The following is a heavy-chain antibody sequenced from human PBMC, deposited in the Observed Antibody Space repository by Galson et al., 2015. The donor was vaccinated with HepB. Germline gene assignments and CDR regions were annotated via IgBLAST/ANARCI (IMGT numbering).Heavy chain of an antibody. CDR3: AKRKRVQPTPYGMDV. V-gene: IGHV3-23*01. D-gene: IGHD1-14*01. CDR2: ISGSGGST. Sequence: SLRLSCAASGFTFSSYAMSWVRKAPGKGLEWVSAISGSGGSTYYADSVKGRFTISRDNSKNTLYLQMNSLRAEDTAVYYCAKRKRVQPTPYGMDVWGQGTTVTVSS. CDR1: GFTFSSYA. J-gene: IGHJ6*02.